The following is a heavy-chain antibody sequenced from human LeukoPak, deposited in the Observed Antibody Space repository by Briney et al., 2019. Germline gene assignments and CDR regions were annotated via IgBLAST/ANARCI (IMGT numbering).Heavy chain of an antibody. Sequence: PSETLSLTCSVSGDSVSSTYWSWVRQPPGKGLEWIAYGHHSERSNYNPSLKSRVTISVDTSKNQFSLKLSSVTAADTAVYYCARTGGAAAGIFDYWGQGTLVTVSS. CDR2: GHHSERS. J-gene: IGHJ4*02. CDR1: GDSVSSTY. CDR3: ARTGGAAAGIFDY. D-gene: IGHD6-13*01. V-gene: IGHV4-59*02.